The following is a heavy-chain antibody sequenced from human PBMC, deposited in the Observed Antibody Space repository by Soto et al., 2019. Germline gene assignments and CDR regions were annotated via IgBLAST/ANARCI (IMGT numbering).Heavy chain of an antibody. V-gene: IGHV3-21*01. CDR1: GFTFSSYS. CDR2: ISSSSSYI. D-gene: IGHD6-6*01. Sequence: GASLRLSCAASGFTFSSYSMNWVRQAPGKGLEWVSSISSSSSYIYYADSVKGRFTISRDNAKNSLYLQMNSLRAEDTAVYYCARDGSSSSGDFDYWGQGTLVTVSA. CDR3: ARDGSSSSGDFDY. J-gene: IGHJ4*02.